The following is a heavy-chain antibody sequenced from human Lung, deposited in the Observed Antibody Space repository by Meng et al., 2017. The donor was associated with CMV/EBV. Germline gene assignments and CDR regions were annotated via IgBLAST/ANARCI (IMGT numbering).Heavy chain of an antibody. V-gene: IGHV3-30-3*01. CDR1: GFTFSSYA. CDR2: ISYDGSNK. J-gene: IGHJ4*02. D-gene: IGHD6-19*01. CDR3: ARLAGGSGSEG. Sequence: PCAASGFTFSSYAMHWVRQAPGKGLEWVAVISYDGSNKYYADSVKGRFTISRDNSKNTLYLQMNSLRAEDTAVYYCARLAGGSGSEGWCQGTLVTVSS.